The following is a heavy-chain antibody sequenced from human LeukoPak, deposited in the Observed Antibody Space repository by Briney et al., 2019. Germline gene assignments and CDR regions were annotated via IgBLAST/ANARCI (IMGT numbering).Heavy chain of an antibody. J-gene: IGHJ4*02. CDR1: GYTFTSYG. V-gene: IGHV1-18*01. CDR2: ISAYNGNT. D-gene: IGHD6-13*01. Sequence: ASVKVSCKASGYTFTSYGISWVRQAPGQGLEWMGWISAYNGNTNYAQKLQGRVTMTTDTSTSTAYMELRSLRSDDTAVYYCARDGRIAAAGAPVDYWGQGTLVTVSS. CDR3: ARDGRIAAAGAPVDY.